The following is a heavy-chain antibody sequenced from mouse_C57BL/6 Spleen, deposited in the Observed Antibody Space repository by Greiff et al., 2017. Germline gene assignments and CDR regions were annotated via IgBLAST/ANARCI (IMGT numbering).Heavy chain of an antibody. CDR3: ARVITTVVATGPFAY. CDR2: ISDGGSYT. V-gene: IGHV5-4*03. D-gene: IGHD1-1*01. CDR1: GFTFSSYA. Sequence: EVKVVESGGGLVKPGGSLKLSCAASGFTFSSYAMSWVRQTPEKRLEWVATISDGGSYTYYPDNVKGRFTISRDNAKNNLYLQMSHLKSEDTAMYYCARVITTVVATGPFAYWGQGTLVTVSA. J-gene: IGHJ3*01.